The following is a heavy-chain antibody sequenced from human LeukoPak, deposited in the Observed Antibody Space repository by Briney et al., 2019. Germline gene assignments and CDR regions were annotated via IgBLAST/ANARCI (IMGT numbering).Heavy chain of an antibody. CDR1: GFTFDDYG. V-gene: IGHV3-30*02. CDR3: AKDRWELLPRHLTG. CDR2: IRYDGSNK. D-gene: IGHD1-26*01. J-gene: IGHJ4*02. Sequence: GGSLRLSCAASGFTFDDYGMSWVRQAPGKGLEWVAFIRYDGSNKYYADSVKGRFTISRDNSKNTLYLQMNSLRAEDTAVYYCAKDRWELLPRHLTGWGQGTLVTVSS.